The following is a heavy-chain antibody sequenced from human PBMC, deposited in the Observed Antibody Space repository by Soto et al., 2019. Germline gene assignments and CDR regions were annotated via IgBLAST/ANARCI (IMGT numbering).Heavy chain of an antibody. CDR3: ARRRYSSGWSHYFDY. V-gene: IGHV3-21*01. J-gene: IGHJ4*02. Sequence: EVQLVESGGGLVQPGGSLRLSCAASGFTFSSYSMNWVRQAPGKGLEWVSSISSSSSYIYYADSVKGRFTISRDNAKNSLYLQMNSLRAEDTAVYYCARRRYSSGWSHYFDYWGQGTLVTVSS. CDR2: ISSSSSYI. D-gene: IGHD6-19*01. CDR1: GFTFSSYS.